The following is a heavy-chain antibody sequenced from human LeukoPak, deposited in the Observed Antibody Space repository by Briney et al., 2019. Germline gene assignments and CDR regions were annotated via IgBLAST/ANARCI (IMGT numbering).Heavy chain of an antibody. CDR2: ISAYNGNT. V-gene: IGHV1-18*01. CDR1: GYTFTSYG. Sequence: ASVTVSCKASGYTFTSYGISWVRQAPGQGLEWMGWISAYNGNTNYAQKLQGRVTMTTDTSTSTAYMELRSLRSDDTAVYYCARDPGGSSRTDAFDIWDQGTMVTVSS. CDR3: ARDPGGSSRTDAFDI. D-gene: IGHD1-26*01. J-gene: IGHJ3*02.